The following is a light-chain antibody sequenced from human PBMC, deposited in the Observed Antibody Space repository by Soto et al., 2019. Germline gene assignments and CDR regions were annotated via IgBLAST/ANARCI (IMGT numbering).Light chain of an antibody. CDR3: ATWDDSLNGPV. CDR2: KTH. CDR1: NYNIGDNT. V-gene: IGLV1-44*01. Sequence: QSVVTQPPSVSGTPGQRVTVSFSGSNYNIGDNTVTWYHQLPGAAPKLLIYKTHQRPSGVPDRFSGSKSGTSASLAISGLQSEDEGDYYCATWDDSLNGPVFGGGTKVTVL. J-gene: IGLJ3*02.